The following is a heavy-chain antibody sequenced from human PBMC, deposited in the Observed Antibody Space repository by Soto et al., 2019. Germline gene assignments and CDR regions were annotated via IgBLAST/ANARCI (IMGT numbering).Heavy chain of an antibody. D-gene: IGHD2-2*01. V-gene: IGHV4-34*01. CDR2: INHSGST. CDR3: ARVRPRYCSSTSCLGAFDI. CDR1: GGSFSGYY. J-gene: IGHJ3*02. Sequence: QVQLQQWGAGLLKPSETLSLTCAVYGGSFSGYYWSWIRQPPGKGLEWIGEINHSGSTNYNPSLKSRVTISVDTSKNQFSLKLSSVTAADTAVYYCARVRPRYCSSTSCLGAFDIWGQGTMVTVSS.